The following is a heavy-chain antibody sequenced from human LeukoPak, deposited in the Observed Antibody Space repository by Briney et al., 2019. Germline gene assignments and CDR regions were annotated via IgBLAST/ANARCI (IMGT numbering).Heavy chain of an antibody. J-gene: IGHJ4*02. V-gene: IGHV3-21*01. CDR3: ARDHYDYVWGSYRSEGFDY. CDR2: ISSSSSYI. D-gene: IGHD3-16*02. Sequence: GGSLRLSCAASGFTFSSYSMNWVRQAPGKGLEWVSSISSSSSYIYYADSLKGRFTISRDNAKNSLYLQMNGLRAEDTAVYYCARDHYDYVWGSYRSEGFDYWGQGTLVTVSS. CDR1: GFTFSSYS.